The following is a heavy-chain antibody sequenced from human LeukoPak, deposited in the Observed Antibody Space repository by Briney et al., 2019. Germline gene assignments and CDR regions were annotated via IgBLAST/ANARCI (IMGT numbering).Heavy chain of an antibody. Sequence: GGSLRLSCAASGFTFSSYAMSWVRLAPGKGLEWVSSISTDSTYIYDADSVKGRFTISRDNAKNSLYLQMNSLRAEDTAVYYCARALSSGAPGTRIFDYWGQGTLVTVSS. CDR3: ARALSSGAPGTRIFDY. J-gene: IGHJ4*02. CDR2: ISTDSTYI. V-gene: IGHV3-21*01. D-gene: IGHD1-1*01. CDR1: GFTFSSYA.